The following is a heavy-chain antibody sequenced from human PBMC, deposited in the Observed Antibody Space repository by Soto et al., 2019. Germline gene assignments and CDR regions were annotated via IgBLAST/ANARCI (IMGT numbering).Heavy chain of an antibody. D-gene: IGHD6-6*01. Sequence: ASVKVSCKASGGTFSSYAISWVRQAPGQGLEWMGGIIPIFGTANYAQKFQGRVTITADESTSTAYMELSSLRSEDTAVYYCATRIAARRRYGMDVWGQGTTVTSP. V-gene: IGHV1-69*13. CDR3: ATRIAARRRYGMDV. CDR1: GGTFSSYA. J-gene: IGHJ6*02. CDR2: IIPIFGTA.